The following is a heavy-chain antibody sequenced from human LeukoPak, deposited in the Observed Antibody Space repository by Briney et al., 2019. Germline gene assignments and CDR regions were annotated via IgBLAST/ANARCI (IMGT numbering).Heavy chain of an antibody. CDR3: ARSRCSSTSCYFYLSY. D-gene: IGHD2-2*01. CDR1: GYTFTGYY. Sequence: ASVKVSCKASGYTFTGYYMHWVRQAPGQGLEWMGIISPSGDVTSYAQKFQGRVTMTRDTSTSIVYMELSSLRSEDTAVYYCARSRCSSTSCYFYLSYWGQGTLVTVSS. V-gene: IGHV1-46*01. CDR2: ISPSGDVT. J-gene: IGHJ4*02.